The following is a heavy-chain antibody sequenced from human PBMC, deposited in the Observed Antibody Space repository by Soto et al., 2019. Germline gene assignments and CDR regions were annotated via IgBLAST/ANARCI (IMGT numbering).Heavy chain of an antibody. CDR3: ARGPMTTVTTNWFDP. V-gene: IGHV1-2*02. D-gene: IGHD4-17*01. CDR2: INPNSGGT. Sequence: QVQLVQSGAEVKKPGASVKVSCKASGYTFTGYYMHWVRQAPGQGLEWMGWINPNSGGTNYAQKCQGRVTMTRDTSISTAYMELSRLRSDDTAVYYCARGPMTTVTTNWFDPWGQGTLVTVSS. CDR1: GYTFTGYY. J-gene: IGHJ5*02.